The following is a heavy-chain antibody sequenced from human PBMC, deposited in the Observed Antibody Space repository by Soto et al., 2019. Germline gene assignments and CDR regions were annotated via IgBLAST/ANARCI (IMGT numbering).Heavy chain of an antibody. V-gene: IGHV4-30-2*01. D-gene: IGHD2-8*01. CDR1: GGSISSGGYS. CDR2: IYHSGST. J-gene: IGHJ6*02. Sequence: SETLSLTCAVSGGSISSGGYSWSWIRQPPGKGLEWIGYIYHSGSTYYNPSLKSRVTISVDRSKNQFSLKLSSVTAADTAVYYCARGGLIRGSYYGMDVWGQGTTVTVSS. CDR3: ARGGLIRGSYYGMDV.